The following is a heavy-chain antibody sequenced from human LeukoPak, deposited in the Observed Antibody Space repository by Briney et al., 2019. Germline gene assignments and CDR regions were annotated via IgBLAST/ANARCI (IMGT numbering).Heavy chain of an antibody. V-gene: IGHV3-64*01. J-gene: IGHJ4*02. Sequence: GGSLRLSCAASGFTFSGYGMHWVRQAPGKGLEYVSGIRSNGGGTYYANSVKGRFTISRDNSKNTLYLQMASLRIDDMAVYYCTRGGEAAGDYWGQGALVTVSS. D-gene: IGHD6-13*01. CDR1: GFTFSGYG. CDR3: TRGGEAAGDY. CDR2: IRSNGGGT.